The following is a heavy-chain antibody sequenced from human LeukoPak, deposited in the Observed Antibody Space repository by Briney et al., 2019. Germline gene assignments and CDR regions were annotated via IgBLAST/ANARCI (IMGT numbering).Heavy chain of an antibody. V-gene: IGHV4-61*02. J-gene: IGHJ4*02. CDR2: IYTSGTT. D-gene: IGHD3-22*01. CDR3: ARTFGGDTSAYSPFAY. CDR1: GGSVRRGNYY. Sequence: SETLSLTCTVSGGSVRRGNYYWTWIRQPAGSGLEWIGRIYTSGTTDYNPSLRTRVTISVDASRNQFSLNLSSVTAADTAVYFCARTFGGDTSAYSPFAYWGQGTLVTVSS.